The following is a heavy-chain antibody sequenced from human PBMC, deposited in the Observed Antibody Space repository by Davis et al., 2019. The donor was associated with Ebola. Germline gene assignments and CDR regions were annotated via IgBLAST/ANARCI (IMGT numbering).Heavy chain of an antibody. CDR3: ARVRAWCPDY. CDR2: INGDGSST. V-gene: IGHV3-74*01. CDR1: GFTFSSYW. J-gene: IGHJ4*02. D-gene: IGHD2-8*02. Sequence: PGGSLRLSCAASGFTFSSYWMHWVRHTPEKGLVWVSRINGDGSSTTYADSVKGRFTISRDNAKNTLCLQMNSLRAEDTAVYYCARVRAWCPDYWGQGTLVTVSS.